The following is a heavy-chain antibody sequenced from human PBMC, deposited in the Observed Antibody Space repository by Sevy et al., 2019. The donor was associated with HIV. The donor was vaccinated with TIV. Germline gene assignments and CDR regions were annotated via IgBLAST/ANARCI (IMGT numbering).Heavy chain of an antibody. J-gene: IGHJ6*03. V-gene: IGHV3-15*01. CDR1: GFTFSNAG. CDR3: TTVYDFWSGYLDSYYMDV. D-gene: IGHD3-3*01. Sequence: GGSLRLSCAASGFTFSNAGMSWVRQAPGKGLEWVGRIKSKTDGGTTDYAAPVKGRFTISRDDSKNTLYLQMNSLKTEDTAVYYCTTVYDFWSGYLDSYYMDVWGKGTTVTVSS. CDR2: IKSKTDGGTT.